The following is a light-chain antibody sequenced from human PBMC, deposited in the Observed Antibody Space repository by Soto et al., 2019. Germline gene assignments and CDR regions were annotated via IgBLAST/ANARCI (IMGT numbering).Light chain of an antibody. CDR2: GAS. CDR3: QQYNNWPAIT. V-gene: IGKV3D-15*01. J-gene: IGKJ1*01. CDR1: QSVSSN. Sequence: EIVLTQSPATLSFSKGERATLSCRANQSVSSNLAWYQQKPGQAPRLLISGASTRAPGIPARFSGFGSGTDFTLTISSLQSEDFAIYYCQQYNNWPAITFGQGTKVDNK.